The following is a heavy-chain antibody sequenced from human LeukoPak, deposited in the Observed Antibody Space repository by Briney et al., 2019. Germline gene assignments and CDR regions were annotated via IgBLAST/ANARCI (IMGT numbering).Heavy chain of an antibody. D-gene: IGHD4-17*01. CDR3: AKDLDYGDHGGVY. V-gene: IGHV3-23*01. CDR2: ISGSGGST. Sequence: GGSLRLSCAASTFASSFYAMSWVRQAPGEGLEWVSSISGSGGSTYYADSVKGRFTISRDNSKNTLYLQMNSLRAEDTGVYYCAKDLDYGDHGGVYWGQGTLVTVSS. J-gene: IGHJ4*02. CDR1: TFASSFYA.